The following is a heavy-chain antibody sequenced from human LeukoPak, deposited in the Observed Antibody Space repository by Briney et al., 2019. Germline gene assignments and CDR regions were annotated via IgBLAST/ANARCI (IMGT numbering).Heavy chain of an antibody. J-gene: IGHJ4*01. Sequence: RSEILYLSCAVYGGSFNGYDWSWIRQPPGKGLEWIGEINHSGSTNYNPSLKSRVTISVDTSKNQFSLKLSSVTAADTAVYYCARAYSGVWTLDYWGPGKLVRVSS. D-gene: IGHD6-19*01. CDR3: ARAYSGVWTLDY. CDR2: INHSGST. CDR1: GGSFNGYD. V-gene: IGHV4-34*01.